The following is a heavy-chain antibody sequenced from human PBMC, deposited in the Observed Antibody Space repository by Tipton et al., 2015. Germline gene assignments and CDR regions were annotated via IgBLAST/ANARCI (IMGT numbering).Heavy chain of an antibody. CDR1: GYSFTRYW. D-gene: IGHD3-10*01. CDR2: IYPGDSYT. V-gene: IGHV5-51*01. Sequence: VQLVQSGAEVKKPGDSLKISCKGSGYSFTRYWIGWVRQMPGKGLEWMGIIYPGDSYTSYSPSFQGQVTISADRSISTAYLQWSSLRASDTAMFYCARLPGFPPGGYYYQGMDVWGQGTTVTVSS. CDR3: ARLPGFPPGGYYYQGMDV. J-gene: IGHJ6*02.